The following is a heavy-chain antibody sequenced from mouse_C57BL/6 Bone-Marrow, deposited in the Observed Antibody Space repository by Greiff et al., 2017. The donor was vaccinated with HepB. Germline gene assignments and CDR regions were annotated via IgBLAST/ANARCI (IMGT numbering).Heavy chain of an antibody. CDR1: GFSLTSYG. D-gene: IGHD1-1*01. Sequence: VQLQQSGPGLVQPSQSLSITCTVSGFSLTSYGVHWVRQSPGKGLEWLGVIWSGGSTDYNAAFISRLSISKDNSKSQVFFKMNSLQADDTAIYYCARDHYGSSLYWYFDVWGTGTTVTVSS. CDR2: IWSGGST. V-gene: IGHV2-2*01. J-gene: IGHJ1*03. CDR3: ARDHYGSSLYWYFDV.